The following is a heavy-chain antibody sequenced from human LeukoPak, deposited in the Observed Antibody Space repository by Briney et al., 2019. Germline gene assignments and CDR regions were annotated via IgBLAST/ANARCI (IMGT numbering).Heavy chain of an antibody. CDR2: ISISGDVT. CDR3: ANSHKNAPGIY. D-gene: IGHD1-1*01. J-gene: IGHJ4*02. CDR1: GLTLSFCA. Sequence: HPGGSLRLSCAASGLTLSFCAMTWVRQAPGKGLEWVSSISISGDVTNYTDSVKGRFTISRDDFKNTLYLQMNSLRVEGTAVYYCANSHKNAPGIYWGQGTLVTVPS. V-gene: IGHV3-23*01.